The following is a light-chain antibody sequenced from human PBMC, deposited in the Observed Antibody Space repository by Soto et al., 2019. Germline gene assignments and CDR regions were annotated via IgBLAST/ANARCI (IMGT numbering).Light chain of an antibody. CDR2: DVS. CDR1: SSDVGGYNY. V-gene: IGLV2-11*01. CDR3: CSYAGSSGYV. Sequence: QSALTQPRSVSGSPGQSVTISCTGTSSDVGGYNYVSWYQQHPGKAPKLMIYDVSKRPSGVPDRFSGSKSGNTASLTIFGLQAEDEADYYCCSYAGSSGYVFGTGTKLTVL. J-gene: IGLJ1*01.